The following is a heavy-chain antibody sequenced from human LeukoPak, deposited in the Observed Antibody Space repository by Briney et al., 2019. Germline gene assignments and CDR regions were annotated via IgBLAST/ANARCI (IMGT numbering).Heavy chain of an antibody. CDR1: GFTFDDYV. CDR2: ISWNSGSI. J-gene: IGHJ2*01. D-gene: IGHD5-18*01. V-gene: IGHV3-9*01. CDR3: AKDSDTAITDWHFDL. Sequence: PGRSLRLSCAASGFTFDDYVMHWVRQAPGKGLEWVLGISWNSGSIGYADSVKGRFTISRDNAKNSLYLQMNSLRAEDTALYYCAKDSDTAITDWHFDLWGRGTLVTVSS.